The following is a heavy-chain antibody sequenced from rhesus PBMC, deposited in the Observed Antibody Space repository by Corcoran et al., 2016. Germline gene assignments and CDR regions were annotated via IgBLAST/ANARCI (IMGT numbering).Heavy chain of an antibody. CDR2: FAPSDSDT. CDR3: AKIAAAHFDY. V-gene: IGHV5-2*01. CDR1: GDSFTIYW. D-gene: IGHD6-25*01. Sequence: EVQLVQAGAEVTRPGESLKISCKTSGDSFTIYWISWVCQMPGQGLECMGAFAPSDSDTRYSPSFHGQVTISADKSISTTYLQWSSLKASDSATYYCAKIAAAHFDYWGQGVLVTVSS. J-gene: IGHJ4*01.